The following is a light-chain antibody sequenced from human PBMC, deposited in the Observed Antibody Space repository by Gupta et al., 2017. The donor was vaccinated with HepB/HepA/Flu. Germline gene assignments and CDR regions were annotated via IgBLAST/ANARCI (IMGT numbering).Light chain of an antibody. J-gene: IGLJ3*02. CDR3: QAWDNSGHGV. CDR1: KLCNKN. CDR2: QNL. V-gene: IGLV3-1*01. Sequence: SFEVSYPPSVSVSPGKPASITCTGDKLCNKNTSWYQQKPGQSPLLVIYQNLRRPAVIPARFSGSNAGNTATLTISGTQALEEADYYCQAWDNSGHGVFGGGTKLTVL.